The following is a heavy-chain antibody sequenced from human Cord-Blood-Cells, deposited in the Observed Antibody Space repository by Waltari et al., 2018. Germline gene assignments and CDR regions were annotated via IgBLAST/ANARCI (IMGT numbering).Heavy chain of an antibody. CDR2: IYSGGST. CDR1: GFTVSSNY. Sequence: EVQLVESGGGLIQPGGSLRLSCAASGFTVSSNYMSWVRQAPGKGLEWVSVIYSGGSTYYADSVKGRFTISRDNSKNTLYLQMNSLRAEDTAVYYCARGHRGVGATINYYYYGMDVWGQGTTVTVSS. D-gene: IGHD1-26*01. J-gene: IGHJ6*02. V-gene: IGHV3-53*01. CDR3: ARGHRGVGATINYYYYGMDV.